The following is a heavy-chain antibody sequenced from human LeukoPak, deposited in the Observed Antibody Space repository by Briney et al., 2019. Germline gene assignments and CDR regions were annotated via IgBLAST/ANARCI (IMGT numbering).Heavy chain of an antibody. D-gene: IGHD3-22*01. CDR3: ARGSSGYSDSEIDY. CDR2: ISSSGSII. J-gene: IGHJ4*02. CDR1: GFTFSDYY. Sequence: GGSLSLSCAASGFTFSDYYMSWIRQASGKGLEWVSYISSSGSIIYYADSVKGRFTVSRDNAKNSLYLEMNSLRAEDTAVYYCARGSSGYSDSEIDYWGQGTLVTVSS. V-gene: IGHV3-11*04.